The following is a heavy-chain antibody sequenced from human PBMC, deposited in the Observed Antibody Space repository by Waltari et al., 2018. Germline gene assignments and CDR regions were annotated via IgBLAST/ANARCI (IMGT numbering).Heavy chain of an antibody. CDR1: GFTFSSYS. J-gene: IGHJ3*02. Sequence: EVQLVESGGGLVQPGGSLRLSCAASGFTFSSYSMNWVRQAPGKGLEWVSYIRSSSMTKYYADSVKGRFTISRDNAKNALYLQMNSLRAEDTAVYYCARDSPQLSDAFDIWGQGTMVTVSS. V-gene: IGHV3-48*01. CDR3: ARDSPQLSDAFDI. CDR2: IRSSSMTK. D-gene: IGHD5-18*01.